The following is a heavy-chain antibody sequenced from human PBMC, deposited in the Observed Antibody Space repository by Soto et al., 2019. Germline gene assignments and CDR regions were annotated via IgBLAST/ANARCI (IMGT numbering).Heavy chain of an antibody. CDR1: GGTFSSYA. D-gene: IGHD5-18*01. CDR3: ASGRYSYGWDYYGMDV. Sequence: QVQLVQSGAEVKKPGSSVKVSCKASGGTFSSYAISWVRQAPGQGLEWMGGIIPIFGTANYAQKFQGRVTITADESTSTAYMELSSLRSEDTAVYYCASGRYSYGWDYYGMDVWGQGTTVTVSS. J-gene: IGHJ6*02. V-gene: IGHV1-69*01. CDR2: IIPIFGTA.